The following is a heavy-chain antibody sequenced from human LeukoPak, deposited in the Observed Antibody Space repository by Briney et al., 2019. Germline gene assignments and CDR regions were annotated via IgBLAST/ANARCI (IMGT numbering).Heavy chain of an antibody. CDR2: INPDSGGT. Sequence: ASVKVSCKASGYTFTGYYMHWVRQAPGQGLEWMGWINPDSGGTNYGKNFQGRVTMTRDTSISIVYMELSRLRSDDTAVYYCARIAAAGTGVGYWGQGTLVTVSS. J-gene: IGHJ4*02. CDR1: GYTFTGYY. D-gene: IGHD6-13*01. V-gene: IGHV1-2*02. CDR3: ARIAAAGTGVGY.